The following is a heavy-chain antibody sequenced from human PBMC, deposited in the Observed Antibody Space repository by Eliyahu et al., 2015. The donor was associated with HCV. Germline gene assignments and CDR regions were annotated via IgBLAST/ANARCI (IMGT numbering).Heavy chain of an antibody. CDR1: GFTFXXYA. V-gene: IGHV3-9*01. CDR3: AKVIERYSGYDFPFDY. Sequence: EVQLVESGGGLVQPGRSLXLSCAASGFTFXXYAMHWVRQAPGKGLGWVSGISWNSGSIGYADSVKGRFTISRDNAKNSLYLQMNSLRAEDTALYYCAKVIERYSGYDFPFDYWGQGTLVTVSS. D-gene: IGHD5-12*01. J-gene: IGHJ4*02. CDR2: ISWNSGSI.